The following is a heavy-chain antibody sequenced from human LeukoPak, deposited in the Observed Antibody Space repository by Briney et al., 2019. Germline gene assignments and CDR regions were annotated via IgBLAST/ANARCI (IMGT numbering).Heavy chain of an antibody. CDR3: ARGSYSGSYYSNY. CDR2: IYYSGSS. J-gene: IGHJ4*02. Sequence: SETLSLTCTVSGGSISSGDYYWSWIRQPPGKGLEWIGYIYYSGSSYYNPSLKSRVTISVDTSKNQFSLKLSSVTAADTAVYYCARGSYSGSYYSNYWGQGSLVTVSS. CDR1: GGSISSGDYY. D-gene: IGHD1-26*01. V-gene: IGHV4-30-4*08.